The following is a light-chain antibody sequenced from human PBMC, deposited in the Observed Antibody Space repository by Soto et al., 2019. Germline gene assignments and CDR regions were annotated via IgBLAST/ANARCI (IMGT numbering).Light chain of an antibody. CDR1: SSDVGGYNY. V-gene: IGLV2-14*01. CDR3: TSYTSSSTRWL. J-gene: IGLJ3*02. Sequence: QSVLTQPASVSGSPGQSITISCTGTSSDVGGYNYVSWYQQHPGKVPKLMIYDVSNRPSGVSNRFSGSKSGNTASLTISGLQAEDEADYYCTSYTSSSTRWLFGGGTKVTVL. CDR2: DVS.